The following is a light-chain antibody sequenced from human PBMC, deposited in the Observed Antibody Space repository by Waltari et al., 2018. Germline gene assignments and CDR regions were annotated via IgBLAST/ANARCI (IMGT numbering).Light chain of an antibody. Sequence: SYELTQPPSVSVYPGETAKIACSGDALPKQYAYWCRQTPGQDPGVGRYKDTGRPSGIPERFSGSSSGTTGTLNICGVQAEDEADYYCLSADIGGTQGVFGGGTKLTVL. CDR3: LSADIGGTQGV. J-gene: IGLJ2*01. CDR2: KDT. V-gene: IGLV3-25*03. CDR1: ALPKQY.